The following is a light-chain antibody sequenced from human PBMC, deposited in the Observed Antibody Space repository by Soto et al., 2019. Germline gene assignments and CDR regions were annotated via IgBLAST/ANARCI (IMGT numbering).Light chain of an antibody. CDR2: GAS. V-gene: IGKV3-20*01. J-gene: IGKJ1*01. CDR1: QSVSNNY. Sequence: EIVLTQSPGTLSLSPGERATLSCRASQSVSNNYLAWYQQKPGQAPGLLFYGASGRATGIPDRFSGSGSGTAFILTISRLEPEDFAVYYCQQYGSSPRTFRQGTKVEIK. CDR3: QQYGSSPRT.